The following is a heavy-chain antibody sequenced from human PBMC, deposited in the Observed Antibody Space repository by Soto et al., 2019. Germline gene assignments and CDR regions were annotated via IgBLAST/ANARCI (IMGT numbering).Heavy chain of an antibody. D-gene: IGHD6-13*01. Sequence: SEPLSLTFTVSSASISSYYWSWIRQPPGKRLEWIGYISYSGSTDYNPSLKSRVTISGDTSKNQFSLKVSSVTAADTAVYDCARGTSWQLTLDEWGQGTLGNCSS. CDR1: SASISSYY. CDR2: ISYSGST. CDR3: ARGTSWQLTLDE. V-gene: IGHV4-59*01. J-gene: IGHJ4*02.